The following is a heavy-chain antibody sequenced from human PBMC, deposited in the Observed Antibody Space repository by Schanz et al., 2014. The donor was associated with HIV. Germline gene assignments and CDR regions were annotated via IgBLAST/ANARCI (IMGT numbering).Heavy chain of an antibody. CDR2: SWYDGNTE. J-gene: IGHJ6*02. D-gene: IGHD6-13*01. V-gene: IGHV3-33*01. CDR1: GFTFSSFG. CDR3: AREKYSSTWWRAGLYFYGMDV. Sequence: QVQVVESGGGVVRPGRSLRLSCAASGFTFSSFGMHWVRQAPGKGLEWVAASWYDGNTEYYADSVKGRFTISRDNSKKTLYLQMNSLRGEDTAVYYCAREKYSSTWWRAGLYFYGMDVWGQGTTVTVSS.